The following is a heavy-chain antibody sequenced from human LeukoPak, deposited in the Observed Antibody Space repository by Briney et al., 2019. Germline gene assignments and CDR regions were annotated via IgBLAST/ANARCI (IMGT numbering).Heavy chain of an antibody. D-gene: IGHD1-20*01. CDR1: GFTFSSYA. Sequence: PGGSLRLSCAASGFTFSSYALSWVRQAPGKGLEWVSAISGSGGSTYYADSVKGRFTISRDNSKSTLYLQMNSLRAEDTAVYYCAKVSRAITGTNYYGMDVWGQGTTVTVSS. J-gene: IGHJ6*02. CDR3: AKVSRAITGTNYYGMDV. CDR2: ISGSGGST. V-gene: IGHV3-23*01.